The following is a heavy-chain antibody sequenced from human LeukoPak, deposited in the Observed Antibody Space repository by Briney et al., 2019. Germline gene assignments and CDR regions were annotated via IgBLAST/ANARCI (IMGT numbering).Heavy chain of an antibody. J-gene: IGHJ4*02. CDR1: GYTFTSYG. D-gene: IGHD3-3*01. Sequence: GASVKVSCKASGYTFTSYGISWVRQAPGQGLEWMGWINPNSGGTNYAQKFQGRVTMTRDTSISTAYMELSRLRSDDAAVYYCARADTIFHHDYWGQGTLVTVSS. CDR2: INPNSGGT. CDR3: ARADTIFHHDY. V-gene: IGHV1-2*02.